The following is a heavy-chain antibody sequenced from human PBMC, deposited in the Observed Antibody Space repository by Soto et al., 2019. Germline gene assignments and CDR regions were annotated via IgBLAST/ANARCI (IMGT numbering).Heavy chain of an antibody. CDR2: IYYSGTT. CDR3: ARHGPYCSSTSHCAYGMDV. V-gene: IGHV4-59*08. CDR1: GGSIINYY. Sequence: PSETLSLTCTVSGGSIINYYWSWIRQPPGKGLEWIGYIYYSGTTSYNPSLRSRVAISVDTSKNQFSLKLSSVTAADTAVYYCARHGPYCSSTSHCAYGMDVWGHGTTVTVS. D-gene: IGHD2-2*01. J-gene: IGHJ6*02.